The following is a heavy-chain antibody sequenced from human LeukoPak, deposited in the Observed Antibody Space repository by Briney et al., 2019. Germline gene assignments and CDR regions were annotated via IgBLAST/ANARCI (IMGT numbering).Heavy chain of an antibody. J-gene: IGHJ4*02. CDR2: IYPGDSDT. V-gene: IGHV5-51*01. Sequence: GESLKISCKGSGYSFTSYWIGWVRQMPGKGLEWTGIIYPGDSDTRYSPSFQGQVTISADKSISTAYLQWSSLKASDTAMYYCARRSEDKNTAMVKGFDYWGQGTLVTVSS. D-gene: IGHD5-18*01. CDR3: ARRSEDKNTAMVKGFDY. CDR1: GYSFTSYW.